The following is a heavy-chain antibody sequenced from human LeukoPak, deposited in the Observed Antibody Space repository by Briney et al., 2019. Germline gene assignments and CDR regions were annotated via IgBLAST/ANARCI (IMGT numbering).Heavy chain of an antibody. Sequence: ASVKVSCKASGYTFTSYGISWVRQAPGQGLEWMGWINPNSGGTNYAQKFQGRVTMTRDTSISTAYMELSRLRSDDTAVYYCARTGYSSGWRYYYYYYGMDVWGQGTTVTVSS. J-gene: IGHJ6*02. CDR3: ARTGYSSGWRYYYYYYGMDV. CDR2: INPNSGGT. V-gene: IGHV1-2*02. D-gene: IGHD6-19*01. CDR1: GYTFTSYG.